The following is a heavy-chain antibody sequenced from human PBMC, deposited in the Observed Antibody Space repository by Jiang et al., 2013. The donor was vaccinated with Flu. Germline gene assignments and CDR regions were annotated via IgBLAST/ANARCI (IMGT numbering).Heavy chain of an antibody. CDR1: GGSISSYY. V-gene: IGHV4-59*01. CDR3: ARHPPRGGLSGYNSGYAFDI. J-gene: IGHJ3*02. CDR2: IHYSGST. D-gene: IGHD5-24*01. Sequence: QLVESGPGLVKPSETLSLTCTVSGGSISSYYWSWIRQPPGKGLEWIGYIHYSGSTNYNPSLKSRVTISVDTSKNQFSLKLSSVTAADTAVYYCARHPPRGGLSGYNSGYAFDIWGQGTMVTVSS.